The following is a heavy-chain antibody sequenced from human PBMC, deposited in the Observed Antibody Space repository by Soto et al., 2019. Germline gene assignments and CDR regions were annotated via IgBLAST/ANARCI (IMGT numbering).Heavy chain of an antibody. CDR2: IYWDDAK. CDR1: GFSLSTSGVG. D-gene: IGHD2-21*02. CDR3: AHRRVTVEFDS. Sequence: QITLKESGPTLVKPTQTLTLTCTFSGFSLSTSGVGVGWIRQPPGKALEWLALIYWDDAKRYSPSLKSRLTIPKDTSKNLVVLTMTNMDPEDTATYYCAHRRVTVEFDSWGQGTLVTVSS. V-gene: IGHV2-5*02. J-gene: IGHJ4*02.